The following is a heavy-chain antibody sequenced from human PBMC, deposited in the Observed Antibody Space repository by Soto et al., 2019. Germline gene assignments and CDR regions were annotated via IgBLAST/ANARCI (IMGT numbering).Heavy chain of an antibody. V-gene: IGHV3-74*01. CDR3: GRGDSGSYQLDY. CDR1: GFTFSSYW. Sequence: EVQLVESGGGLVQPGGSLRLSCAASGFTFSSYWMHWVRQAPGKGLVWVSRINSDGSSTNYADSVKGQFTISRDNANNALYLELNSRRAEDTAVYYCGRGDSGSYQLDYWVQGTLVTVSS. CDR2: INSDGSST. J-gene: IGHJ4*02. D-gene: IGHD3-10*01.